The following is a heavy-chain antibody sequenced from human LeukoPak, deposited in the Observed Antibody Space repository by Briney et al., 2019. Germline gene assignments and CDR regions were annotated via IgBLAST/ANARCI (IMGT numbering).Heavy chain of an antibody. CDR3: AKDPIEDSSGYYFDY. Sequence: GGSLRLSCAASGFTFSSYGMHWVRQAPGKGLEWVAVIWYDGSNKYYADSVKGRFTISRDNSKNTLYLQMSSLRAEDTAVYYCAKDPIEDSSGYYFDYWGQGTLVTVSS. CDR1: GFTFSSYG. CDR2: IWYDGSNK. V-gene: IGHV3-33*06. D-gene: IGHD3-22*01. J-gene: IGHJ4*02.